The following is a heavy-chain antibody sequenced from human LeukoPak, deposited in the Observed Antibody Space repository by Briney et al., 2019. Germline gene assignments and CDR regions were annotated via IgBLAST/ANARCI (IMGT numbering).Heavy chain of an antibody. Sequence: SETLSLTCAVSGGSISSINWWNWVRQPPGKGLEWIGEVHHSGNPIYNPSLKSRVTISIDKSRNQFSLRLTSATAADTAVYFCVRHFRGSGYVVDLWGQGTLVTVSS. V-gene: IGHV4/OR15-8*02. CDR2: VHHSGNP. J-gene: IGHJ5*02. D-gene: IGHD6-13*01. CDR1: GGSISSINW. CDR3: VRHFRGSGYVVDL.